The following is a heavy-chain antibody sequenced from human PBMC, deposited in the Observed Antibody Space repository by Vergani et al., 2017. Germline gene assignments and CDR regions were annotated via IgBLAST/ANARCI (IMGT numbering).Heavy chain of an antibody. V-gene: IGHV1-2*02. Sequence: QVQLVQSGAEVKKPGASVKVSCKASGYTFTGYYMHWVRQAPGQGLEWMGWINPNSGGTNFAQKFQGRVTMTRDTSISTAYMELSRLRSDDTAVYYCARGGLRGYGVPYYYYYGMDVWGQGTTVTVSS. CDR3: ARGGLRGYGVPYYYYYGMDV. J-gene: IGHJ6*02. CDR2: INPNSGGT. D-gene: IGHD3-16*01. CDR1: GYTFTGYY.